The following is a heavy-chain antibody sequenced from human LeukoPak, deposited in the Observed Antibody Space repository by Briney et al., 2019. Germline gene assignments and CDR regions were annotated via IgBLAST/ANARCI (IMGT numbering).Heavy chain of an antibody. J-gene: IGHJ4*02. CDR2: IIPILGIA. CDR1: GGTFSSYA. Sequence: GSSVKVSCKASGGTFSSYAISWVRQAPGQGLEWMGRIIPILGIANYAQKLQGRVTITADKSTSTAYMELSSLRSEDTAVYYCARGLYYDSSGYYDYWGQGTLVTVSS. D-gene: IGHD3-22*01. CDR3: ARGLYYDSSGYYDY. V-gene: IGHV1-69*04.